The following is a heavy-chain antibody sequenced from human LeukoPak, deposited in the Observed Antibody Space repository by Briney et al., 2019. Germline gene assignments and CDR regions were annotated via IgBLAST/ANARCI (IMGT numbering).Heavy chain of an antibody. J-gene: IGHJ4*02. CDR1: GFSLNSYS. V-gene: IGHV3-48*02. CDR2: IRSSGSTI. Sequence: GGSLKLSCAASGFSLNSYSMNWVRQAPGKGLEWVAYIRSSGSTIYYADSVKGRFTISRDTAKNSLYLQMNSLRDEDTAVYYCTRDPDALDYWGQGTLVTVSS. CDR3: TRDPDALDY.